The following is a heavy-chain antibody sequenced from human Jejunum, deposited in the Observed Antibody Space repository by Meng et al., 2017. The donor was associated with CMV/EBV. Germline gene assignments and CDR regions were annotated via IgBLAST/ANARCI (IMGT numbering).Heavy chain of an antibody. V-gene: IGHV3-30*04. CDR3: ARGGDIVVVPAASRLGNWFDP. CDR1: YA. CDR2: ISYDGSNK. D-gene: IGHD2-2*01. Sequence: YAMHWVRQVPGKGLEWVAVISYDGSNKYYADSVKGRFTISRDNSKNTLFLQMNSLRAEDTAVYYCARGGDIVVVPAASRLGNWFDPWGQGTLVTVSS. J-gene: IGHJ5*02.